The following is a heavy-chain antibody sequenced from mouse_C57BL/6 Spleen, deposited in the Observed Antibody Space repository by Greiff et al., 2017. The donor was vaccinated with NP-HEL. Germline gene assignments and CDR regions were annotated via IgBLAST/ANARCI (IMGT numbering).Heavy chain of an antibody. CDR1: GFTFTDYY. Sequence: EVKLVESGGGLVQPGGSLSLSCAASGFTFTDYYMSWVRQPPGKALEWLGFIRNKANGYTTEYSASVKGRFTISRDNSQSILYLQMNALRAEDSATYYCARYMPVVGYFDVWGTGTTVTVSS. J-gene: IGHJ1*03. D-gene: IGHD1-1*01. V-gene: IGHV7-3*01. CDR3: ARYMPVVGYFDV. CDR2: IRNKANGYTT.